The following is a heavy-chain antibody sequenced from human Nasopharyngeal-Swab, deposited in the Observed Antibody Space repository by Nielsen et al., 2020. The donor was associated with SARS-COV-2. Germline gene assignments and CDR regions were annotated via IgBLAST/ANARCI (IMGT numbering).Heavy chain of an antibody. D-gene: IGHD3-22*01. V-gene: IGHV1-69*13. CDR1: GGIFNNNA. Sequence: SVKVPCKASGGIFNNNAISWGRQAPGQGLEWMGGIIPIYGTTNRAQKFQGRLTITADDTTNTAYMELSSLRSEDKAVYYCARESLPSYYDDSRGYAGYAFDIWGQGTMVTVSS. CDR3: ARESLPSYYDDSRGYAGYAFDI. CDR2: IIPIYGTT. J-gene: IGHJ3*02.